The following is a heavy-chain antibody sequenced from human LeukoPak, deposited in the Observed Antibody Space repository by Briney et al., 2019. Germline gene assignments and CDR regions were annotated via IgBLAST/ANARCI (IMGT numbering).Heavy chain of an antibody. J-gene: IGHJ4*02. CDR2: VWSDGNHK. D-gene: IGHD3-22*01. CDR1: RFTFSGYG. CDR3: ARAPFYYDSSGYPYFDG. Sequence: SGTSLRLSCAASRFTFSGYGMHWVRQDPGKGLEWVAVVWSDGNHKYYADSVKGRFTISRDNTKNTLYLQINSLRAEDTALHYGARAPFYYDSSGYPYFDGWGQGTLVTVSS. V-gene: IGHV3-33*01.